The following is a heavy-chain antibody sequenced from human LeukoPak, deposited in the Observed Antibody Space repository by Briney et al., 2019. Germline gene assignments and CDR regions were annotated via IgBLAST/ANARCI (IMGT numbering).Heavy chain of an antibody. Sequence: GESPKISCKGSGYSFTIYWIGWVRQMPGKGLEWMGIFHPGDSDTRYSPSLQGQVTISADKSVSTAYLQWSSLKASDTAMYYCARGVRGKDDAFDVWGQGTMVTVSS. D-gene: IGHD3-10*01. J-gene: IGHJ3*01. V-gene: IGHV5-51*01. CDR1: GYSFTIYW. CDR2: FHPGDSDT. CDR3: ARGVRGKDDAFDV.